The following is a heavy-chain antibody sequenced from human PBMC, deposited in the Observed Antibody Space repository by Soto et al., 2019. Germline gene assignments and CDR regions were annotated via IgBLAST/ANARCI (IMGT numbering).Heavy chain of an antibody. J-gene: IGHJ4*02. CDR3: TRGKPKYRATFDY. Sequence: RIACASSGFSFGIYAVSGSRKATGKGLEWIGFIRTKAYGGTAEYAASAKGRFTISRDDSKSIAYLLMNDLKIEDTALFYCTRGKPKYRATFDYWGQGTLVTVSS. D-gene: IGHD5-18*01. V-gene: IGHV3-49*03. CDR2: IRTKAYGGTA. CDR1: GFSFGIYA.